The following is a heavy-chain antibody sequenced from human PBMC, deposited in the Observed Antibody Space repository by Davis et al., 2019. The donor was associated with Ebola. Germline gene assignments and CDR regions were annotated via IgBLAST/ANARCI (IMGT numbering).Heavy chain of an antibody. V-gene: IGHV3-23*01. Sequence: GESLKISCAASGFTFSSYAMSWVRQAPGKGLEWVSAISGSGGSTYYADSVKGRFTISRDNSKNTLYLQMNSLRAEDTAVYYCAKDRLSLPYYYGSGSYRYWGQGTLVTVSS. CDR2: ISGSGGST. CDR3: AKDRLSLPYYYGSGSYRY. CDR1: GFTFSSYA. J-gene: IGHJ4*02. D-gene: IGHD3-10*01.